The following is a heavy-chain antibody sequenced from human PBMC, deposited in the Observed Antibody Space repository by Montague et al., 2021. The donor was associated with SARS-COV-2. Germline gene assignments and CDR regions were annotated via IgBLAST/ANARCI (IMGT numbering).Heavy chain of an antibody. CDR3: ARAVSVRRAVNWFDP. CDR1: GGSMSDHY. Sequence: SETLSLTCTLSGGSMSDHYWAWIRQPPGKGLEWLAYIYYSGGINSNASLKSRVTMSVDTSKNQFSLKLTSVTAADTAVYYCARAVSVRRAVNWFDPWGQGTQVTVSS. CDR2: IYYSGGI. V-gene: IGHV4-59*11. D-gene: IGHD3-10*01. J-gene: IGHJ5*02.